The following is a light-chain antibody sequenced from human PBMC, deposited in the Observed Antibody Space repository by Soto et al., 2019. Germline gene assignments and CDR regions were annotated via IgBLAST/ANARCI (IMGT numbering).Light chain of an antibody. CDR2: GES. Sequence: EIVLTQSPGTLSFFPGEKATLSSRARQRFSGGSLAWYQRKPGQVPGLLIYGESSRSTGIPDRFSGSGSGTDFTLTISRLEPEDFAVYYCQQYGSSLWTFGQGTKVEIK. V-gene: IGKV3-20*01. CDR1: QRFSGGS. CDR3: QQYGSSLWT. J-gene: IGKJ1*01.